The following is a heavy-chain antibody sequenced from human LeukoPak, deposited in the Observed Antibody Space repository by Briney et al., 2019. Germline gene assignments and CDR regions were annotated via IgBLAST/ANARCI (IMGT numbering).Heavy chain of an antibody. CDR2: IHYSGST. J-gene: IGHJ6*03. CDR1: GGSISTYY. Sequence: PSETLSLTCTVSGGSISTYYWSWIRQPPGKGLEWIGYIHYSGSTNYNPSLKSRVTMSVDTSKNQFSLKLSSVTAADTAVYYCARRVVTLASYYLYMDVWGKGTTVSVSS. D-gene: IGHD3-22*01. V-gene: IGHV4-59*01. CDR3: ARRVVTLASYYLYMDV.